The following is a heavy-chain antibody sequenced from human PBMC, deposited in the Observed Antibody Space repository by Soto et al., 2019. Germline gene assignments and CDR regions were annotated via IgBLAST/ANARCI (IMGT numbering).Heavy chain of an antibody. CDR2: IDSNGGNT. D-gene: IGHD3-22*01. CDR3: VKGRFYDSSGHEDAFNI. CDR1: GFIFSSYV. J-gene: IGHJ3*02. V-gene: IGHV3-64D*06. Sequence: GGSLRLSCSASGFIFSSYVMHWVRQAPGKGLEYVSGIDSNGGNTYYPDSVKVRFTISRDNSKNTLYLQMSSLKSEDTAVYYCVKGRFYDSSGHEDAFNIWGQGTKVTVSS.